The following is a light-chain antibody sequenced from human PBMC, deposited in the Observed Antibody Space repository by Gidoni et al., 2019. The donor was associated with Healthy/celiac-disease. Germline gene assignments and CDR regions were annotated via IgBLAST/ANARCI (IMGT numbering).Light chain of an antibody. V-gene: IGLV3-1*01. Sequence: SYELTQPPSVSVSPGQTASITCSGDKLGDKYACWYQQKPGQSPVLVIYQYSKRPSGIPERFSGSNSGNTATLTISGTQAMDEADYYCQACDSSTDVVFGGGTKLTVL. J-gene: IGLJ2*01. CDR3: QACDSSTDVV. CDR1: KLGDKY. CDR2: QYS.